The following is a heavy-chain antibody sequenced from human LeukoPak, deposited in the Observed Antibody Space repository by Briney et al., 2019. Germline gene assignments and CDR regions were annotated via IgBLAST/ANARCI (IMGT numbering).Heavy chain of an antibody. D-gene: IGHD3-10*01. V-gene: IGHV1-69*06. CDR2: IIPIFGTA. Sequence: ASVKVSCKASGGTFSSYAISWVRQAPGQGLEWMGGIIPIFGTANYAQKFQGRVTITADKSTSTAYMELSSLRSEDTAVYYCARDKSIWFGEVKFDYWGQGTLVTVSS. J-gene: IGHJ4*02. CDR3: ARDKSIWFGEVKFDY. CDR1: GGTFSSYA.